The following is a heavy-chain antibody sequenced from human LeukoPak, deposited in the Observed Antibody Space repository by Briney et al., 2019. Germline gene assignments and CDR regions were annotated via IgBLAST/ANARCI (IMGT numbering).Heavy chain of an antibody. CDR2: FDPEGGET. D-gene: IGHD1-26*01. CDR1: GYTLTELS. V-gene: IGHV1-24*01. Sequence: GASVKVSCKVSGYTLTELSMHWVRQAPGKGLEWMGGFDPEGGETIYAQKFQGRVTMTEDTSTDTAYMEPSSLRSEDTAVYYCATGIVGTSPFDYWGQGTLVTVSS. J-gene: IGHJ4*02. CDR3: ATGIVGTSPFDY.